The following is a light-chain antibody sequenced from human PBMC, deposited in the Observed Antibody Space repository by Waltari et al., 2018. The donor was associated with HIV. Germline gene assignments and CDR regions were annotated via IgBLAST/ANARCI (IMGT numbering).Light chain of an antibody. J-gene: IGLJ3*02. CDR2: SNN. CDR3: AAWDDSLNGPL. Sequence: QSVLTQPPSASGTPGQRVTISCSGRSSNIGSNSVTWYQHLPGKAPKVLMYSNNPRPSGVPERFSGSKSGTSASLAISGLQSEDEADYYCAAWDDSLNGPLFGGGTKLTVL. CDR1: SSNIGSNS. V-gene: IGLV1-44*01.